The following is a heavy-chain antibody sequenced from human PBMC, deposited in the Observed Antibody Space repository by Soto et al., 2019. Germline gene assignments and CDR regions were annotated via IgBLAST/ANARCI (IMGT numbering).Heavy chain of an antibody. CDR3: VRTIRPGTTTYFDY. J-gene: IGHJ4*02. D-gene: IGHD1-1*01. V-gene: IGHV3-72*01. Sequence: PWGSLRLSCAVSGYTFGDHYIDWVRQAPGKGLEWVGRVRDKAHSYSTTFAASVKGRFTLSRDDSKNSVYLQMNSLKTEDTAVYYCVRTIRPGTTTYFDYWGQGTLVTDSS. CDR1: GYTFGDHY. CDR2: VRDKAHSYST.